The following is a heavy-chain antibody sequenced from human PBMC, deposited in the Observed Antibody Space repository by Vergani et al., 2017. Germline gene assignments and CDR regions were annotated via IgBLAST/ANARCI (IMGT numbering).Heavy chain of an antibody. J-gene: IGHJ4*02. D-gene: IGHD1-14*01. CDR2: IYYSGST. V-gene: IGHV4-31*03. CDR3: SRGAPRDRVRFDY. Sequence: QVQLQESGPGLVKPSQTLSLTCTVSGGSISSGGYYWSWIRQHPGKGLEWIGYIYYSGSTYYNPSLKSRVTISVDTSKNQFSLKLSSVPAADTAVYYCSRGAPRDRVRFDYWGQGTLVTVSS. CDR1: GGSISSGGYY.